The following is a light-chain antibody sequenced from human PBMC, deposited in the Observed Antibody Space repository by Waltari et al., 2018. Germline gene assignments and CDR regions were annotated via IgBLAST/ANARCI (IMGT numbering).Light chain of an antibody. CDR3: NSYTGSSSWV. Sequence: QSALTQPASVSGSPGQSITISCYGTSSDVGFYNYVSWYQQHPGKAPKLMIYDVSQRPSGVSDRFSGSKSGNTASRTISGLQAEDEADYYCNSYTGSSSWVFGGGTKVTV. CDR2: DVS. V-gene: IGLV2-14*01. CDR1: SSDVGFYNY. J-gene: IGLJ3*02.